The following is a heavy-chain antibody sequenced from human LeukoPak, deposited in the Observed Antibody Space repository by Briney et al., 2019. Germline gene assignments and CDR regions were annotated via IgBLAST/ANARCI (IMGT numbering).Heavy chain of an antibody. D-gene: IGHD5-12*01. Sequence: SQTLSLTCAISGDSVSSNSGAWNWIRQSPSRGLERLGRTYYRSKWYNDYAGSLISRITISPDTSKNQFSLQLYSVTPEDTAVYFCARDYGHSGYDYLPYYWGQGTLLTVSS. CDR1: GDSVSSNSGA. J-gene: IGHJ4*02. V-gene: IGHV6-1*01. CDR3: ARDYGHSGYDYLPYY. CDR2: TYYRSKWYN.